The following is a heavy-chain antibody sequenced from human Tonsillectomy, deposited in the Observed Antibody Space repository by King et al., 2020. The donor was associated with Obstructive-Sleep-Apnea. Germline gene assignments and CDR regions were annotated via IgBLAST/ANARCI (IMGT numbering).Heavy chain of an antibody. V-gene: IGHV4-31*03. Sequence: QLQESGPGLVKPSQTLSLTCTVSGGSINSGDYYWSWIRQHPGKGLELIGYIYYSGSSHYNPSLKSRVTISVDTSKNQFSLRLTSVTAADTAVYYCARNPYSYGYVSWFDPWGQGTLVTVSS. CDR3: ARNPYSYGYVSWFDP. CDR1: GGSINSGDYY. D-gene: IGHD5-18*01. CDR2: IYYSGSS. J-gene: IGHJ5*02.